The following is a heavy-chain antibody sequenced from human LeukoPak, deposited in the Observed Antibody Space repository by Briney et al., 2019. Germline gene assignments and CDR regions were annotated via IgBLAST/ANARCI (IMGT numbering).Heavy chain of an antibody. Sequence: PAASVKVSCKASGYTFTSFDINWVRQATGQGLEWMGWMNPNSGNTGSAQKFQGRITMTRNTSITTAYMELSSLRSEDTAVYYCARRWGPHCSSISCYWRDWYFDLWGRGTLVTVSS. CDR1: GYTFTSFD. CDR2: MNPNSGNT. CDR3: ARRWGPHCSSISCYWRDWYFDL. J-gene: IGHJ2*01. V-gene: IGHV1-8*01. D-gene: IGHD2-2*01.